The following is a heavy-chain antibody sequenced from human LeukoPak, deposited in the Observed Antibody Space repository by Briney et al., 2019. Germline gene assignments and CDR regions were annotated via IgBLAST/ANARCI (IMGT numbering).Heavy chain of an antibody. CDR1: GGSISSYY. D-gene: IGHD3-10*01. J-gene: IGHJ4*02. Sequence: SETLSLTCTVSGGSISSYYWSWIRQPPGKGLEWIGYIYYSGSTNYNPSLKSRVTISVDTSKNQFSLKLSSVTAADTAVYYCARDEASQSAFVSFDYWGQGTLVTVSS. CDR3: ARDEASQSAFVSFDY. CDR2: IYYSGST. V-gene: IGHV4-59*12.